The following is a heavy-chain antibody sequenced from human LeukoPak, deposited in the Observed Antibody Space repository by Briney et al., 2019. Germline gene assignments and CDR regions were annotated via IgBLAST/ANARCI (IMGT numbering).Heavy chain of an antibody. CDR2: IRSETDGGTT. Sequence: GGSLRLSCAASEFTVSNSYMSWVRQAPGKGLEWVGHIRSETDGGTTDYAAPVKGRFTISRDDSKNTLYLQMNSLKTEDTAVYYCTTAAFHWGQGTLVTVSS. CDR1: EFTVSNSY. CDR3: TTAAFH. J-gene: IGHJ1*01. V-gene: IGHV3-15*01. D-gene: IGHD6-25*01.